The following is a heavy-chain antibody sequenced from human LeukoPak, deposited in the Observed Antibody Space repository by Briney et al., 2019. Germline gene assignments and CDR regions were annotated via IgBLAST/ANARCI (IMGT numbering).Heavy chain of an antibody. CDR2: TYYSGST. V-gene: IGHV4-39*01. Sequence: SETLSLTCTVSGGSISSSSYYWGWIRQPPGRGLEWIGSTYYSGSTYYNPSLKSRVTISVDTSKNQFSLKLSSVTAADTAVYYCARPGNDYGGIDYWGQGTLVTVSS. D-gene: IGHD4-23*01. CDR3: ARPGNDYGGIDY. J-gene: IGHJ4*02. CDR1: GGSISSSSYY.